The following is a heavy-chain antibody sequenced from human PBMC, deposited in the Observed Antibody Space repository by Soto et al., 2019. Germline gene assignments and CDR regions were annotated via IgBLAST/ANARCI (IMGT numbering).Heavy chain of an antibody. CDR3: AREGGVVVTAFDAFDI. CDR1: GFTFSSYS. J-gene: IGHJ3*02. CDR2: ISSSSSYI. Sequence: PGGSLRLSCAASGFTFSSYSMNWVRQAPGKGLEWVSSISSSSSYIYYADSVKGRFTISRDNAKNSLYLQMNSLRAEDTAVYYCAREGGVVVTAFDAFDIWGQGTMVTV. V-gene: IGHV3-21*01. D-gene: IGHD2-21*02.